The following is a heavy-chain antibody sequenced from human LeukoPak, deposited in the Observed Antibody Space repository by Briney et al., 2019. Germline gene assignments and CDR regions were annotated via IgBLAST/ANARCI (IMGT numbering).Heavy chain of an antibody. CDR2: IYSSGST. Sequence: SETLSLTCTVSGGSISSYYWNWIRQPAGKGLEWIGRIYSSGSTNYNPSLKSRVTMSVDTSKNQFSLHLNSVTPEDTAVYFCASEGSGSRLDYWGQGTLVTVSS. CDR3: ASEGSGSRLDY. J-gene: IGHJ4*02. CDR1: GGSISSYY. V-gene: IGHV4-4*07. D-gene: IGHD2-15*01.